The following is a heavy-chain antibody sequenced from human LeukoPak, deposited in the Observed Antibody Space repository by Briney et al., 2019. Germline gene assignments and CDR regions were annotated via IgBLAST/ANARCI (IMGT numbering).Heavy chain of an antibody. J-gene: IGHJ4*02. CDR2: INHSGST. V-gene: IGHV4-34*01. CDR1: GGSFSGYY. D-gene: IGHD2-2*01. CDR3: ARHTYCSSTSCTFDY. Sequence: SETLSLTCAVYGGSFSGYYWSWIRQPPGKGLEWIGEINHSGSTNYNPSLKSRVTISVDTSKNQFSLKLSSVTAADTAVYYCARHTYCSSTSCTFDYWGQGTLVTVSS.